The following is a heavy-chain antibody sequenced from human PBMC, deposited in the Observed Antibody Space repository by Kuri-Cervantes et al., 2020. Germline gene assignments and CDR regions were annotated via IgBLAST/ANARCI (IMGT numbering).Heavy chain of an antibody. CDR1: GGSISSSNW. CDR3: AREPNWGSGY. D-gene: IGHD7-27*01. Sequence: SETLSLTCAVSGGSISSSNWWSWVRQPPGKGLEWIGEINHSGSTNYNPSLKSRVTISVDTSKNQFSLKLSSVTAADTAVYYCAREPNWGSGYWGQGTLVTVSS. CDR2: INHSGST. J-gene: IGHJ4*02. V-gene: IGHV4-4*02.